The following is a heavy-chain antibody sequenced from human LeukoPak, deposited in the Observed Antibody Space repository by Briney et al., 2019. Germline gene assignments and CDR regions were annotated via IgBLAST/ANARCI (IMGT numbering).Heavy chain of an antibody. Sequence: NPSETLSLTCTVSGGSISSSSFYWGWIRQPPGKGLEWIGSISYSGSTYYNPSLKSRVTISVDTSKNQISLKLSSVTAADTAVYYCARHWGSGVVIHYYYMDVWGKGATVTVSS. CDR2: ISYSGST. D-gene: IGHD3-3*01. J-gene: IGHJ6*03. CDR1: GGSISSSSFY. CDR3: ARHWGSGVVIHYYYMDV. V-gene: IGHV4-39*01.